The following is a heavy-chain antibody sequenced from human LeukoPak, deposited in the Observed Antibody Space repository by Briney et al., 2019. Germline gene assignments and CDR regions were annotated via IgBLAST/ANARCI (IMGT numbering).Heavy chain of an antibody. CDR2: INPSGGSA. D-gene: IGHD2-15*01. Sequence: ASVKVSCKASGYTFTNYYTHWMRQAPGQGLEXXXIINPSGGSASYAQKFQGRVTMTRDTSTSTVYMELSSLRSEDTAVYYCAGAVVAEQKGGFDYWGQGTLVTVSS. V-gene: IGHV1-46*01. CDR1: GYTFTNYY. J-gene: IGHJ4*02. CDR3: AGAVVAEQKGGFDY.